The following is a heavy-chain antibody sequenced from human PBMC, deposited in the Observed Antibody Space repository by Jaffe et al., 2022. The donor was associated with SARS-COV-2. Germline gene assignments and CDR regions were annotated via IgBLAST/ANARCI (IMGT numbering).Heavy chain of an antibody. CDR2: IHAGNGDT. Sequence: QVQLVQSGAEVKKPGASVKVSCKASGYSFTSHAMHWVRQAPGQRLEWMAWIHAGNGDTKYSQKFQGRFTMTTDTSASTAYMELSTLTSEDTAIYFCAAGIPPAFFNYWGQGTLVTVSS. V-gene: IGHV1-3*01. J-gene: IGHJ4*02. D-gene: IGHD6-25*01. CDR3: AAGIPPAFFNY. CDR1: GYSFTSHA.